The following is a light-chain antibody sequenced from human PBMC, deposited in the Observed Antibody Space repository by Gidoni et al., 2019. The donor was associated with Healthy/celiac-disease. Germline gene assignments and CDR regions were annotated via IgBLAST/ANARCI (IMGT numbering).Light chain of an antibody. J-gene: IGKJ1*01. CDR2: DAS. Sequence: EIVLTQSPATLSLSPGERATLPCRASQSVSSYLAWYQQKPGQAPRLLIYDASNSATGIPARFSGGGSGTDVSLTISSLEPEDFAVYYCQQRSNWPRTFGQGTKVEIK. CDR3: QQRSNWPRT. CDR1: QSVSSY. V-gene: IGKV3-11*01.